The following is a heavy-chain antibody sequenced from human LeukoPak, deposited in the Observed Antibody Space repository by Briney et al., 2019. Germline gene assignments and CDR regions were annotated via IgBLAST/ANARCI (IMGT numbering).Heavy chain of an antibody. CDR2: IYYSGST. V-gene: IGHV4-59*01. CDR1: GGSISSYY. CDR3: ARHRRDYYYYYMDV. Sequence: SETLSLTCTVSGGSISSYYWSWIRQPPGKGLEWIGYIYYSGSTNYNPSLKSRVTISVDTSKNQFSLKLSSVTAADMAVYYCARHRRDYYYYYMDVWGKGTTVTVSS. J-gene: IGHJ6*03.